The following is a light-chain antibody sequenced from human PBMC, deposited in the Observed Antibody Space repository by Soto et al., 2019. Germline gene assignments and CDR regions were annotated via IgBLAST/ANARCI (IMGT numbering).Light chain of an antibody. V-gene: IGKV3-20*01. CDR2: GAS. CDR1: QSVSNNY. CDR3: QQYGSSGT. Sequence: EIVFTQSPGTLSLPPGEQATLSCRASQSVSNNYLAWYQQKPGQAPRLLIYGASNRATGIPDRFSGSGSGTDFTLTISRLEPEDFAVYYCQQYGSSGTFGQGTKVDI. J-gene: IGKJ1*01.